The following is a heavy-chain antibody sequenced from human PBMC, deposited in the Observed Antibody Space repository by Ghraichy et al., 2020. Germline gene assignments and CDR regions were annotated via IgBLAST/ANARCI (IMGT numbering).Heavy chain of an antibody. CDR2: ISSSSSTI. D-gene: IGHD3-22*01. J-gene: IGHJ3*02. Sequence: GGSLRLSCAASGFTFSSYSMNWVRQAPGKGLEWVSYISSSSSTIYYADSVKGRFTISRDNAKNSLYLQMNSLRAEDTAVYYCARDDYYDSSGYYQNDAFDIWGQGTMVTVSS. CDR3: ARDDYYDSSGYYQNDAFDI. CDR1: GFTFSSYS. V-gene: IGHV3-48*01.